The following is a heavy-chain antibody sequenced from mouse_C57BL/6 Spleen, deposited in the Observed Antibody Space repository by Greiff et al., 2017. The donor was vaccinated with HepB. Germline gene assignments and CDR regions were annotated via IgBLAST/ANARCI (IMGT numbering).Heavy chain of an antibody. D-gene: IGHD1-1*01. Sequence: VQLQQSGPELVKPGASVKISCKASGYTFTDYYMNWVKQSHGKSLEWIGDINPNNGGTSYNQKFKGKATLTVDKSSSTAYMELRSLTSEDSAVYYCARKRAGSSYGFAYWGQGTLVTVSA. V-gene: IGHV1-26*01. CDR2: INPNNGGT. J-gene: IGHJ3*01. CDR1: GYTFTDYY. CDR3: ARKRAGSSYGFAY.